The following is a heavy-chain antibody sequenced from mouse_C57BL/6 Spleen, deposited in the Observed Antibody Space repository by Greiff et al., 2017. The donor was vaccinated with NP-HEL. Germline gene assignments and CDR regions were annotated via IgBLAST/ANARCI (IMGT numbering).Heavy chain of an antibody. J-gene: IGHJ2*01. CDR2: IDPEDGET. D-gene: IGHD2-12*01. V-gene: IGHV14-2*01. Sequence: VQLQQSGAELVKPGASVKLSCTASGFNIKDYYMHWVKQRTEQGLAWIGRIDPEDGETKYAQKVQGKATITADTSSNTAYLQLSSLTSEDAAVYSRASSAYYSTFYYWGQGTTLTVAS. CDR3: ASSAYYSTFYY. CDR1: GFNIKDYY.